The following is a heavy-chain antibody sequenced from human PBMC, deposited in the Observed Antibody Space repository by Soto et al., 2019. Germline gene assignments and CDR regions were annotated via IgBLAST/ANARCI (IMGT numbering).Heavy chain of an antibody. CDR2: INHSGST. J-gene: IGHJ3*02. D-gene: IGHD6-19*01. Sequence: SETLSLTCAVYGGSFSGYYWTWIRQPPGTGLEWIGEINHSGSTNYNPSLKSRVTISVDTSKNQFSLKLSSVTAADTAVYYCARQQWLVLNAFDIWGQGTMVTVSS. CDR1: GGSFSGYY. V-gene: IGHV4-34*01. CDR3: ARQQWLVLNAFDI.